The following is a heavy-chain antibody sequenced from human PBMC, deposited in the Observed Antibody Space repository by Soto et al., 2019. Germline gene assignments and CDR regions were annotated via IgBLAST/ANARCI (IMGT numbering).Heavy chain of an antibody. Sequence: PGGSLRLSCAVSGFTFSSYAMTWVRQAPGKGLEWVSGISASGGSPYYADSVKGRFTISRDNSKNTLYLQMNSLRVDDTALYYCAKVPVAAAAIPSSSPFDYWGQGTLVTVSS. D-gene: IGHD2-15*01. CDR1: GFTFSSYA. V-gene: IGHV3-23*01. CDR3: AKVPVAAAAIPSSSPFDY. J-gene: IGHJ4*02. CDR2: ISASGGSP.